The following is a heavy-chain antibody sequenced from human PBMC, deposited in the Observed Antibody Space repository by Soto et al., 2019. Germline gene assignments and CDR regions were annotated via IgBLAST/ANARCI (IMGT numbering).Heavy chain of an antibody. CDR1: GFTFSSYG. D-gene: IGHD2-15*01. CDR2: IWYDGSNK. Sequence: QVQLVESGGGVVQPGRPLRLSCAASGFTFSSYGMHWVRQAPGKGLEWVAVIWYDGSNKYYADSVKGRFTISRDNSKNTLYLQMNSLRAEDTAVYYCARDAGCSGGSCYSGKSIDYWGQGTLVTVSS. V-gene: IGHV3-33*01. J-gene: IGHJ4*02. CDR3: ARDAGCSGGSCYSGKSIDY.